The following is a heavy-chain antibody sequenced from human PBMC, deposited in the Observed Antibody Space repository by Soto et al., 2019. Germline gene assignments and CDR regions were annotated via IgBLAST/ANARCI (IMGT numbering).Heavy chain of an antibody. Sequence: GGSLRLSCAASGFTFSSYAMHWVRQAPGKGLEWVAVISYDGSNKYYADSVKGRFTISRDNSKNTLYLQMNSLRAEDTAVYYCARVLPVREYWYSSSWSATDYWGQGTLVTVSS. CDR1: GFTFSSYA. V-gene: IGHV3-30-3*01. CDR3: ARVLPVREYWYSSSWSATDY. CDR2: ISYDGSNK. J-gene: IGHJ4*02. D-gene: IGHD6-13*01.